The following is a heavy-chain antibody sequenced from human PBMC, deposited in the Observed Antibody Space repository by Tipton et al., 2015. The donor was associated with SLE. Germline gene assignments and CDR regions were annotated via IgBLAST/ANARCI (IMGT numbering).Heavy chain of an antibody. CDR3: AGGTGAYFDH. CDR1: GGSFSGYH. CDR2: TAYTGSH. J-gene: IGHJ4*02. Sequence: TLSLTCAVYGGSFSGYHWTWIPPPPGQGLEWIGETAYTGSHNYNPSLKSRVTISLDTSKSQFSLILNALTAADTAVYYCAGGTGAYFDHWGQGTLVTVSS. D-gene: IGHD3-16*01. V-gene: IGHV4-34*01.